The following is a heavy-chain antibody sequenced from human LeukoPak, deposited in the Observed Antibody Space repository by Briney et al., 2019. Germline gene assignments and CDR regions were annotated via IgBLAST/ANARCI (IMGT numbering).Heavy chain of an antibody. CDR1: GFTVSNNY. V-gene: IGHV3-66*02. CDR3: AGRRVLDASFDY. CDR2: IYSGDNT. D-gene: IGHD3-16*01. J-gene: IGHJ4*02. Sequence: GGSLRLSCAASGFTVSNNYMSWVRQAPGQGLEWVSVIYSGDNTYYVESVKGRFTISRDNSKNTLFLQMNRLRAEDTAVYYCAGRRVLDASFDYWAQGTLVTVSS.